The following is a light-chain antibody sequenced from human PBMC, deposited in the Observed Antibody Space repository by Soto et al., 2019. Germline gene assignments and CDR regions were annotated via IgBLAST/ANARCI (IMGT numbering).Light chain of an antibody. Sequence: EILLTQSPGTLSLSPGERATLSCRASQSVSNNYLAWYQQKTGQTPRLLIYGASSRDTGVPDRFSGSGSGTDFTLTISKLEPEDFEVYYCQQYSSYPLTFGGGTKVDIK. J-gene: IGKJ4*01. CDR1: QSVSNNY. V-gene: IGKV3-20*01. CDR3: QQYSSYPLT. CDR2: GAS.